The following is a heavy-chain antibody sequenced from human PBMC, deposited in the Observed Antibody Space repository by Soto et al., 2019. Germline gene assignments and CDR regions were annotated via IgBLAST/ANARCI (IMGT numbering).Heavy chain of an antibody. D-gene: IGHD2-15*01. V-gene: IGHV3-23*01. Sequence: PGGSMRLSCAASGFTFSSYAMSWVRQAPGKGLEWVSAISGSGGSTYYADSVKGRFTISRDNSKNTLYLQMNSLRAEDTAVYYCAKTCSGGSCCNYWGQGTLVTVSS. CDR3: AKTCSGGSCCNY. J-gene: IGHJ4*02. CDR1: GFTFSSYA. CDR2: ISGSGGST.